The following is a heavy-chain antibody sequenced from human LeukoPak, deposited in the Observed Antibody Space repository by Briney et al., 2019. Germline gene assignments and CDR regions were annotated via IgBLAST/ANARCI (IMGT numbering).Heavy chain of an antibody. V-gene: IGHV5-51*01. J-gene: IGHJ4*02. CDR2: IYPGDSDT. Sequence: GESLKISCKGSGYSFTSYWIGWVRQVPGKGLEWMGIIYPGDSDTRYSPSFQGQVTISADKSISTAYLQWSSLKASDTAMYYCARGSGSYYGDGGVFDYWGQGTLVTVSS. D-gene: IGHD1-26*01. CDR3: ARGSGSYYGDGGVFDY. CDR1: GYSFTSYW.